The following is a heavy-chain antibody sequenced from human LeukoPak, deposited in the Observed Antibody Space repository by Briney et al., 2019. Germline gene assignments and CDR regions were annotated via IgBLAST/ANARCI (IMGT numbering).Heavy chain of an antibody. V-gene: IGHV3-23*01. CDR2: ITGSGGGT. Sequence: LRLSFAVSGFTFSNSPMSWVRRAPGKGLEWVSAITGSGGGTYYADSVKGRFTISRDNSKNTLYLQMNSLRAEDTAVYYCAKDGQYGDYWYYYMDVWGKGTTVTVSS. D-gene: IGHD4/OR15-4a*01. CDR1: GFTFSNSP. CDR3: AKDGQYGDYWYYYMDV. J-gene: IGHJ6*03.